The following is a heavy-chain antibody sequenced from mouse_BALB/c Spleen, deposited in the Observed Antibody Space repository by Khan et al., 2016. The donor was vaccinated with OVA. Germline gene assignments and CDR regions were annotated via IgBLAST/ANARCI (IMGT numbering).Heavy chain of an antibody. D-gene: IGHD3-1*01. V-gene: IGHV3-8*02. CDR3: ARWQLGLPFDY. J-gene: IGHJ2*01. CDR1: GDSITSGY. CDR2: ISYSGST. Sequence: EVKLLESGPSLVRPSQTLSLTCSVTGDSITSGYWNWIRKFPGNKLEYMGYISYSGSTYYNPSLKSRISITRDTSKNQYYLQLNSVTTEDTATYYCARWQLGLPFDYWGQGTTLTVSS.